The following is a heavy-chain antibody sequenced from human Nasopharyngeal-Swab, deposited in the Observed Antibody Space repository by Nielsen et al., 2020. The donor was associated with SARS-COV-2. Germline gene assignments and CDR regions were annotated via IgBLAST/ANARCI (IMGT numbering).Heavy chain of an antibody. CDR3: AIPGSYYYGSGSSVGSYFDY. CDR2: IKQDGSEK. D-gene: IGHD3-10*01. Sequence: GESLKIYCAASGFTFSSYWMSWVRQAPGKGLEWVANIKQDGSEKYYVDSVKGRFTISRDNAKNSLYLQMNSLRAEDTAVYYCAIPGSYYYGSGSSVGSYFDYWGQGTLVTVSS. V-gene: IGHV3-7*05. CDR1: GFTFSSYW. J-gene: IGHJ4*02.